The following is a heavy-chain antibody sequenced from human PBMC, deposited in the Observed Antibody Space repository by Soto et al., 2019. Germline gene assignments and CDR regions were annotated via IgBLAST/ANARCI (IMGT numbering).Heavy chain of an antibody. V-gene: IGHV4-59*01. CDR2: IHSSGIT. Sequence: SETLSLTCTVAGASIISYYWSWILQSPLKGLEWIGHIHSSGITKFNPSLKSRVTISVDTSKHQFSLNLSSVTAADTAVYYCARGGRGYYGSEPRKPTTKRFDYWGQGTLVT. CDR3: ARGGRGYYGSEPRKPTTKRFDY. CDR1: GASIISYY. J-gene: IGHJ4*02. D-gene: IGHD3-10*01.